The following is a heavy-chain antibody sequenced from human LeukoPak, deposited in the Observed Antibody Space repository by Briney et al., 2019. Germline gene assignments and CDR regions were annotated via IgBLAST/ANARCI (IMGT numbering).Heavy chain of an antibody. CDR2: MSYDGSNR. V-gene: IGHV3-30*18. CDR1: AFTFSSYG. Sequence: KSGGSLRLSCAASAFTFSSYGMHWVRQTPGKGLEWVAVMSYDGSNRYYADSVKGRFTISRDNSKNTLFLQMNSLRPEDTAVYYCAKNVGAMVPERNNWFDPWGQGTLVTVSS. J-gene: IGHJ5*02. D-gene: IGHD5-18*01. CDR3: AKNVGAMVPERNNWFDP.